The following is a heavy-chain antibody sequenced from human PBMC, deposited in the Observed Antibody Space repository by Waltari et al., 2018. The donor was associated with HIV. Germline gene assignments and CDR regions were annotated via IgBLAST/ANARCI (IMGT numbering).Heavy chain of an antibody. D-gene: IGHD3-16*01. CDR2: ISGSGGST. Sequence: EVQLLESGGGLVQPGGSLRLSCAASGFTFSSYAMSWVRQAPGKGLEWVSAISGSGGSTYYADSVKGRFTISRDNSKNTLYLQMNSLRAEDTAVYYCAKDPLWGGGYYYGMDVWGQGTTVTVSS. V-gene: IGHV3-23*01. CDR1: GFTFSSYA. CDR3: AKDPLWGGGYYYGMDV. J-gene: IGHJ6*02.